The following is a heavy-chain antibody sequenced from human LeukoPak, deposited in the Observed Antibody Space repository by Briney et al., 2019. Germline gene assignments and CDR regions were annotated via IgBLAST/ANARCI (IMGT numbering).Heavy chain of an antibody. CDR3: AYLGELSLSFFDY. D-gene: IGHD3-16*02. Sequence: GGSLRLSCAASGFTFSDYYMSWIRQAPGKGLEWVSYISSSGSTIYYADSVKGRFTISRDNSKNTLYLQMNSLRAEDTAVYYCAYLGELSLSFFDYWGQGTLVTVSS. J-gene: IGHJ4*02. CDR1: GFTFSDYY. V-gene: IGHV3-11*01. CDR2: ISSSGSTI.